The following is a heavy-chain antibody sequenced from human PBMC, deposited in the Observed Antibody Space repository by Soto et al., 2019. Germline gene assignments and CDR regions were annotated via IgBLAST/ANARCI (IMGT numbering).Heavy chain of an antibody. J-gene: IGHJ6*02. D-gene: IGHD6-19*01. CDR2: FNHSGST. CDR1: GGSFSGYY. Sequence: QVQLQQWGAGLLKPSETLSLTCAVYGGSFSGYYWSWIRQPPGKGLEWIGEFNHSGSTNYNPSLKSRITKSVDPSKDQFSLTVSSVTAADTAVYYCARWWLAPHYYYGMDVWGHGTTVTVSS. CDR3: ARWWLAPHYYYGMDV. V-gene: IGHV4-34*01.